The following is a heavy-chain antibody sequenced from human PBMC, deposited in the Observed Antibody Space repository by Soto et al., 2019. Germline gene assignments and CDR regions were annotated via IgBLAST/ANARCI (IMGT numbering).Heavy chain of an antibody. CDR1: GGSISSGGYY. D-gene: IGHD3-10*01. CDR2: IYYSGST. J-gene: IGHJ5*02. CDR3: ARYGSGIKPGWFDP. V-gene: IGHV4-31*03. Sequence: SETLSLTCTVSGGSISSGGYYWSWIRQHPGKGLEWIGYIYYSGSTYYNPSLKSRVTISVDTSKNQFSLKLSSVTAADTAVYYCARYGSGIKPGWFDPSGQGTLVTVSS.